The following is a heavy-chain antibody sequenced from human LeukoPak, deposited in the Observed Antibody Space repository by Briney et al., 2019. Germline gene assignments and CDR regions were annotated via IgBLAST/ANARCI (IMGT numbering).Heavy chain of an antibody. J-gene: IGHJ4*02. CDR2: ISPDSGGT. V-gene: IGHV1-2*02. CDR1: GYTFTVSY. Sequence: GASVKVSCKASGYTFTVSYIHWVRQAPGQGLEWMGCISPDSGGTIYAQKFQGRVTMTRDTPISTAYMELSRLRSDDTAVYYCARDPRTSGQWLFFDYWGQGTLVTVSS. CDR3: ARDPRTSGQWLFFDY. D-gene: IGHD6-19*01.